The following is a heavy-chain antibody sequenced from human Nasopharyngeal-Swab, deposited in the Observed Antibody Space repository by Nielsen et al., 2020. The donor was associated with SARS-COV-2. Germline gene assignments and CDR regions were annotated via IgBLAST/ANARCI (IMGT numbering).Heavy chain of an antibody. CDR3: ARDIDSSGYSGYWYFDL. CDR1: GFTFSSYS. Sequence: GESLKISCAASGFTFSSYSMNWVRQAPGKGLEWVSSISSSSSYIYYADSVKGRFTISRDKAKNSLYLQMNSLRAEDTAVYYCARDIDSSGYSGYWYFDLWGRGTLVTVSS. V-gene: IGHV3-21*01. CDR2: ISSSSSYI. D-gene: IGHD3-22*01. J-gene: IGHJ2*01.